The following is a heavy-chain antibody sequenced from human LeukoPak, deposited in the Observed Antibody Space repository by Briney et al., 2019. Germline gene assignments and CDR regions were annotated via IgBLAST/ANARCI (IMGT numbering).Heavy chain of an antibody. V-gene: IGHV3-66*01. Sequence: GGSLRLSCAASGFTVSSNYMSWVRQAPGKGLEWVSVIYSGGSTYYADSVKGRFTISRDNSKNTLYLQMNSLRAEDTAVHYCGRSSGYYYQGDFDYWGQGTLVTVSS. J-gene: IGHJ4*02. CDR2: IYSGGST. CDR3: GRSSGYYYQGDFDY. D-gene: IGHD3-22*01. CDR1: GFTVSSNY.